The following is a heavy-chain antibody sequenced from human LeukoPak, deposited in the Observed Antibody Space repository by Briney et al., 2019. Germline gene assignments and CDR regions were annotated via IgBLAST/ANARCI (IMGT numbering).Heavy chain of an antibody. Sequence: GESLKISCKGSGYSFTNSWITWVRQMPGKGLEWMGMIDPTDSYTNYSPFLQGHVIFSTDKSITTAYRQWSSLKASDTAMYYCASFGRSGRDYYFDSWGQGTLVPVSS. CDR3: ASFGRSGRDYYFDS. CDR1: GYSFTNSW. V-gene: IGHV5-10-1*01. D-gene: IGHD5-12*01. CDR2: IDPTDSYT. J-gene: IGHJ4*02.